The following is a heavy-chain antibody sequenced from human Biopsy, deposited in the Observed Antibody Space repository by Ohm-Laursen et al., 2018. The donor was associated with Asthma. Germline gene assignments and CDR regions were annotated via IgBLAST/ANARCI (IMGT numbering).Heavy chain of an antibody. J-gene: IGHJ4*02. CDR2: RDHEEGGT. CDR3: ASDFPKDYVRYNFQF. CDR1: GYSLTDLS. D-gene: IGHD4-17*01. V-gene: IGHV1-24*01. Sequence: ASVKVSCKVSGYSLTDLSMHWVRQAPGQGLEWMGGRDHEEGGTVSARRFQGRVTMTEDTSTDTAYMELSSLSSDDTAVYYCASDFPKDYVRYNFQFWGQGTLVTVSS.